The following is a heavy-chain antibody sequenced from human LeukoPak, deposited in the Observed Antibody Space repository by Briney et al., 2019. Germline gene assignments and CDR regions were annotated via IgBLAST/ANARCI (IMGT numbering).Heavy chain of an antibody. J-gene: IGHJ4*02. CDR2: ISYDGSNK. CDR1: GFTFSSYA. CDR3: ARVLAATIVD. D-gene: IGHD5-24*01. Sequence: GRSLRLSCAASGFTFSSYAMHWVRQAPGKGLEWVAVISYDGSNKYYADSVKGRFTISRDNSKNTLYLQMNSLRAEDTAVYYCARVLAATIVDWGQGTLVTVSS. V-gene: IGHV3-30*04.